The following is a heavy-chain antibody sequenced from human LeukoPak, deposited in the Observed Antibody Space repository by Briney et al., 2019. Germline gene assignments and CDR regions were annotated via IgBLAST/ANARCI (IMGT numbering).Heavy chain of an antibody. D-gene: IGHD6-13*01. CDR1: GFTFDDYA. Sequence: GRSLRLSCAASGFTFDDYAMHWVRQAPGKGLEWVSGISWNSGSIGYADSVKGRFTISRDNAENSLYLQMNSLRAEDTALYYCAKGHSSSWYSDYFDYWGQGTLVTVSS. V-gene: IGHV3-9*01. CDR2: ISWNSGSI. CDR3: AKGHSSSWYSDYFDY. J-gene: IGHJ4*02.